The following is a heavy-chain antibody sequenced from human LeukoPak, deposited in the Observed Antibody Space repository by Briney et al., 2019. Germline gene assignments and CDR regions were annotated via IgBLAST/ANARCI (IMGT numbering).Heavy chain of an antibody. J-gene: IGHJ4*02. Sequence: SETLSLACTVSGGSISSSSYYWGWIRQPPGKGLEWIGSIYYSGSTYYNPSLKSRVTISVDTSKNQFSLKLSSVTAADTAVYYCARLSTAAGGRDFDYWGQGTLVTVSS. CDR1: GGSISSSSYY. CDR3: ARLSTAAGGRDFDY. D-gene: IGHD6-13*01. CDR2: IYYSGST. V-gene: IGHV4-39*01.